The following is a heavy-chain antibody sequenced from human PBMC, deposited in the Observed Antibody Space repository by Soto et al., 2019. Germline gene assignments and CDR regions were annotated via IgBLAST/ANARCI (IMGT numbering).Heavy chain of an antibody. CDR1: GFTFSSYG. CDR2: ISYDGSNK. V-gene: IGHV3-30*18. CDR3: AKDENVVGFNYYYMDV. Sequence: PGGSLRLSCADSGFTFSSYGMHWVRQAPGKGLEWVAVISYDGSNKYYADSVKGRFTISRDNSKNTLYLQMNSLRAEDTAVYYCAKDENVVGFNYYYMDVWGKGTTVTVSS. J-gene: IGHJ6*03. D-gene: IGHD2-15*01.